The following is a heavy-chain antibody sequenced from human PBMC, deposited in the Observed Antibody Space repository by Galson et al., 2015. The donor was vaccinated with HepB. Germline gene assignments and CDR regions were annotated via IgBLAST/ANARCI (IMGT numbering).Heavy chain of an antibody. CDR1: GDSVSSDSVA. CDR3: ARDVWGSYRPFDY. J-gene: IGHJ4*02. CDR2: TYYRSKWYY. Sequence: CAISGDSVSSDSVAWNWIRQSPSRGLEWLGRTYYRSKWYYDYAVSVKSQITINPDTSKNQFSLQLNSVTPEDTAVYYCARDVWGSYRPFDYWGQGTLVTVSS. D-gene: IGHD3-16*02. V-gene: IGHV6-1*01.